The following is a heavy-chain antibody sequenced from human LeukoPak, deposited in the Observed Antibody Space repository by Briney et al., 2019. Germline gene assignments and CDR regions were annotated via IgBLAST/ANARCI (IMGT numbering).Heavy chain of an antibody. CDR3: ARGVAAGGRRLDP. CDR2: INPNSGGT. Sequence: GASVKVSCKTSGYSFTGYWIHWVRQAPGQGFEWLGWINPNSGGTNYAQKFQDSVGMTRDTSINTVYMELSSLRLDDTVVYYCARGVAAGGRRLDPWGQGTLITVSS. D-gene: IGHD2-15*01. CDR1: GYSFTGYW. J-gene: IGHJ5*02. V-gene: IGHV1-2*02.